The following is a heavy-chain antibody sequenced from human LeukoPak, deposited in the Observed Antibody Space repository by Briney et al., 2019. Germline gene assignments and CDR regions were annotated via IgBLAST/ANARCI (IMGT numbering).Heavy chain of an antibody. CDR1: GGTFSSYA. J-gene: IGHJ3*02. Sequence: ASVKVSCKASGGTFSSYAISWVRQAPGQGLEWMGGIIPIFGTANYAQKFQGRVTITTDESTSTAYMELSSLRSEDTAVYYCARAFEPGSQDAFDIWGQGTMVTVSS. D-gene: IGHD3-10*01. CDR2: IIPIFGTA. CDR3: ARAFEPGSQDAFDI. V-gene: IGHV1-69*05.